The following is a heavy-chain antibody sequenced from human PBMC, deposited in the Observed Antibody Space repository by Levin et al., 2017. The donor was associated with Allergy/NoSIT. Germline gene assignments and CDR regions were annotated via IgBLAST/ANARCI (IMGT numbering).Heavy chain of an antibody. CDR3: ARGLNWGFQYFDY. J-gene: IGHJ4*02. V-gene: IGHV3-53*01. CDR1: GFTVSSNF. CDR2: IRGGGST. D-gene: IGHD7-27*01. Sequence: GGSLRLSCAASGFTVSSNFMTWVRQAPGKGLEWLSLIRGGGSTYYADSVKGRFTISGDSSTNTLYLQMNSLRADDTAIYYCARGLNWGFQYFDYWGQGTLVTVSS.